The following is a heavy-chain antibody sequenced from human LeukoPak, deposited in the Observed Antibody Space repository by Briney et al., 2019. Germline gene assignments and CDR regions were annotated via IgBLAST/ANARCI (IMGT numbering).Heavy chain of an antibody. D-gene: IGHD5-24*01. J-gene: IGHJ4*02. V-gene: IGHV3-21*04. CDR1: GFTFSSYS. CDR3: AKAGEGWLQPNYFDY. CDR2: ISSSSSYI. Sequence: SGGSLRLSCAASGFTFSSYSMNWVRQAPGKGLEWVSSISSSSSYIYYADSVKGRFTISRDNSKNTLYLQMNSLRAEDTAVYYCAKAGEGWLQPNYFDYWGQGTLVTVSS.